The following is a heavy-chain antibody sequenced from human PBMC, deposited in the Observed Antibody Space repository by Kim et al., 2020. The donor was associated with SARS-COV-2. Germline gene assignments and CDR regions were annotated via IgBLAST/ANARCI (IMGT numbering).Heavy chain of an antibody. D-gene: IGHD6-19*01. J-gene: IGHJ3*02. Sequence: KPSPKSRVTISGDTSKNRSSRKLSSVTAADTAVYYCARISGWYGVDAFDIWGQGTMVTVSS. CDR3: ARISGWYGVDAFDI. V-gene: IGHV4-39*01.